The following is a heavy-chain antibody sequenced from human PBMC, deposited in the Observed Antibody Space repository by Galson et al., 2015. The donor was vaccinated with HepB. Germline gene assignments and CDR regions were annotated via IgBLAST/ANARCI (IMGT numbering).Heavy chain of an antibody. J-gene: IGHJ4*02. CDR3: ARVAFDAPPEY. D-gene: IGHD2-8*01. V-gene: IGHV4-38-2*01. Sequence: SETLSLTCAVSGYSISSGYYWGWIRQPPGKGLEWIGSIYHSGSTYYNPSLKSRVTISVDTSKNQFSLKLSSVTAADTAVYYRARVAFDAPPEYWGQGTLVTVSS. CDR2: IYHSGST. CDR1: GYSISSGYY.